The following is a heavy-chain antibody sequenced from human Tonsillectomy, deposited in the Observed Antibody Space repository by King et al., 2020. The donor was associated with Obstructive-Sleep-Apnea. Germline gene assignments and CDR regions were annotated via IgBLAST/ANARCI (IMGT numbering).Heavy chain of an antibody. CDR3: ARSTYYYYGMDV. CDR1: GGSISSYY. V-gene: IGHV4-59*08. Sequence: VQLQESGPGLVKPSETLSLTCTVSGGSISSYYWSWIRQPPGKGLGWVGYIYYSGSTNYNPSLKGRVTISVDTSKNQFSLKLSSVTAADTAMYYCARSTYYYYGMDVWGQGTTVTVSS. J-gene: IGHJ6*02. CDR2: IYYSGST.